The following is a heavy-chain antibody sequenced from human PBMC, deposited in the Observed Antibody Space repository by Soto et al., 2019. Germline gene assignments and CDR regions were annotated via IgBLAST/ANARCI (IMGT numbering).Heavy chain of an antibody. V-gene: IGHV3-15*01. J-gene: IGHJ4*02. CDR2: VKSKTDGGTI. CDR1: GFTFSNAW. CDR3: IGTYSGSSMRFDY. D-gene: IGHD5-12*01. Sequence: EVQQVESGGGLVKPGGSLGLSCAASGFTFSNAWMTWIRQAPGKGLEWVGRVKSKTDGGTIDYAAPVKDRFTISRDDSKNTLYLQMNSLKTEDTAVYYCIGTYSGSSMRFDYWGQGTLVTVSS.